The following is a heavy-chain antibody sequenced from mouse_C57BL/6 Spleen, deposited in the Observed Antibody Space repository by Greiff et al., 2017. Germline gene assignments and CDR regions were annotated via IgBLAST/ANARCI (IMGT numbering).Heavy chain of an antibody. CDR2: IDPENGDT. CDR1: GFNIKDDY. Sequence: EVQLQQSGAELVRPGASVKLSCTASGFNIKDDYMHWVKQRPEQGLEWIGWIDPENGDTEYASKFQGKATITADTSSNTAYLQRSSLTSEDTAVYYCTTDYYGSSLFDYWGQGTTLTVSS. CDR3: TTDYYGSSLFDY. V-gene: IGHV14-4*01. D-gene: IGHD1-1*01. J-gene: IGHJ2*01.